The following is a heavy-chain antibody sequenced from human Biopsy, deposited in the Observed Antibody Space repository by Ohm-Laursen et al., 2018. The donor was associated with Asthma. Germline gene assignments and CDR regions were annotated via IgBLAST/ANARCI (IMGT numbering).Heavy chain of an antibody. CDR2: ISGNSGIT. J-gene: IGHJ4*02. D-gene: IGHD3-22*01. CDR3: ARGDSSNWSHYYFDY. CDR1: GFTFRAHA. Sequence: GSLRLSCSASGFTFRAHAMSWVRQAPGKGLEWVSTISGNSGITYYADSVKGRFTISRDNSQNTLYLHMDSLSAEDTAVYYCARGDSSNWSHYYFDYWGQGTLVTVSS. V-gene: IGHV3-23*01.